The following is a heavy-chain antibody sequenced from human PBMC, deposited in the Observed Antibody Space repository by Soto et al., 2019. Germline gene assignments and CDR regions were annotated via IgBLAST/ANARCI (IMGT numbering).Heavy chain of an antibody. CDR3: AKSDCSGGSCYFPFDC. CDR1: GFTFSNYG. D-gene: IGHD2-15*01. Sequence: EVQVLESGGGLVQPGGSLRLSCAASGFTFSNYGMSWVRQAPGKGLEWVSSISGSGGRTYYADSVKGRFTISRDNSKNTLYLQPDSLRAEDTAFYYCAKSDCSGGSCYFPFDCWGQGTLVTVSS. V-gene: IGHV3-23*01. J-gene: IGHJ4*02. CDR2: ISGSGGRT.